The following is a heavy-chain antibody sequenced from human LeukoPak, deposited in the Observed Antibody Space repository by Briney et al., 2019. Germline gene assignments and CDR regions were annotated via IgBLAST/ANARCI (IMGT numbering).Heavy chain of an antibody. Sequence: GGSLRLSCAASGFTLSSYAMSWVRQAPGKGLEWVSAISDSGNTYHADSVKGRFTISRDSSKNTLFLQMNRLRPEDAAVYYCAKAPVSTCRGAYCYPFDYWGQGTLVTVSS. CDR2: ISDSGNT. CDR3: AKAPVSTCRGAYCYPFDY. CDR1: GFTLSSYA. D-gene: IGHD2-21*01. V-gene: IGHV3-23*01. J-gene: IGHJ4*02.